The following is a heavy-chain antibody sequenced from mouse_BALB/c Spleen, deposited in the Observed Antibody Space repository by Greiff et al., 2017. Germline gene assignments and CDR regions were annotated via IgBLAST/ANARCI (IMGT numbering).Heavy chain of an antibody. CDR1: GYTFTSYW. V-gene: IGHV1S41*01. J-gene: IGHJ3*01. CDR3: ASTYGNYPWFAY. D-gene: IGHD2-1*01. Sequence: DLVKPGASVKLSCKASGYTFTSYWINWIKQRPGQGLEWIGRIAPGSGSTYYNEMFKGKATLTVDTSSSTAYIQLSSLSSEDSAVYFCASTYGNYPWFAYWGQGTLVTVSA. CDR2: IAPGSGST.